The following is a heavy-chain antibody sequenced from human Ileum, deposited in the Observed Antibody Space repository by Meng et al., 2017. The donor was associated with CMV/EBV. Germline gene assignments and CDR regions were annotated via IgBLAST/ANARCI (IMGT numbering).Heavy chain of an antibody. CDR3: AGESAGGGAAATGGGSFDI. Sequence: GESLKISCAASGFTFSSYSMNWVRQAPGKRLEWVSSSSSSSSYIYYADSVKGRFTISRDNAKTSLYLQMNSLRAEDTAVYYCAGESAGGGAAATGGGSFDIWGQGTMVTVSS. CDR1: GFTFSSYS. CDR2: SSSSSSYI. V-gene: IGHV3-21*01. J-gene: IGHJ3*02. D-gene: IGHD6-13*01.